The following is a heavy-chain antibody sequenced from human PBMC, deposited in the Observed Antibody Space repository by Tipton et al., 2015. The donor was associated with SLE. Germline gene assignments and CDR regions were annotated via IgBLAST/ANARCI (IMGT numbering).Heavy chain of an antibody. V-gene: IGHV4-61*02. Sequence: TLSLTCTVSGGSLSSGGYYWTWIRQPAGKGLEWIGRIYVGGTTNSNPSLKSRVTLSVDTSKNQFSLKLSSVTAADTAVYYCARGGDYWSGPAPYYYYHYYTDVWGKGTTVTVSS. CDR2: IYVGGTT. CDR3: ARGGDYWSGPAPYYYYHYYTDV. D-gene: IGHD3-3*01. CDR1: GGSLSSGGYY. J-gene: IGHJ6*03.